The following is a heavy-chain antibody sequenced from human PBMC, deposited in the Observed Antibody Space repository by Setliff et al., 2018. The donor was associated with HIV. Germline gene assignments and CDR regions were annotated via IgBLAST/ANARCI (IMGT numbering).Heavy chain of an antibody. CDR2: FYHTGST. CDR3: ARDQGLELRGDYYYYGMNV. Sequence: SETLSLTCTVSGGSIRSHYWSWIRQPPGKGLEWIGSFYHTGSTHYNPSLKSRTTMSLDTSRNQVSLKLSSVSAADTAVYYCARDQGLELRGDYYYYGMNVWGQGTTVTVSS. CDR1: GGSIRSHY. V-gene: IGHV4-59*11. D-gene: IGHD1-7*01. J-gene: IGHJ6*02.